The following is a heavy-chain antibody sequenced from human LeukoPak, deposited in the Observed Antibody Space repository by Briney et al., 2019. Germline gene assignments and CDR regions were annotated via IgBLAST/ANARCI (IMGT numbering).Heavy chain of an antibody. J-gene: IGHJ3*02. CDR2: ISSNGGST. Sequence: GGSLRLSCVASGFNFSSYSMQWVRQVPGKGLEYVSVISSNGGSTYYANSVKGRFTISRDNSKNTLYLQMGSLRAEDMAVYYCAREKGGFDIWGQGTMVTVSS. CDR3: AREKGGFDI. V-gene: IGHV3-64*01. D-gene: IGHD2-15*01. CDR1: GFNFSSYS.